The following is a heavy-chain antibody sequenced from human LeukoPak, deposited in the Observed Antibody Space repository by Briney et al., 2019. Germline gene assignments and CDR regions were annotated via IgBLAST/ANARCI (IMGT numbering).Heavy chain of an antibody. CDR2: IKQDGGEK. CDR1: GFTFSSFW. Sequence: GGSLRLSCAASGFTFSSFWMSWVRQAPGKGLEWVANIKQDGGEKNCVDSVKGRFIISRDNAKNSLSLQLNSLTAEDTAVYYCARVPGEMGATLAYLDYWGQGTLVFVSS. J-gene: IGHJ4*02. D-gene: IGHD1-26*01. CDR3: ARVPGEMGATLAYLDY. V-gene: IGHV3-7*01.